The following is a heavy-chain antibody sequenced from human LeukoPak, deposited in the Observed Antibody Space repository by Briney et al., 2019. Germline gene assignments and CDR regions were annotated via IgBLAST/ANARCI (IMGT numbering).Heavy chain of an antibody. CDR3: AKSWELLNFDY. D-gene: IGHD1-26*01. Sequence: PGGSLRLSCAASGFTFSSYEINWVRQAPRKGLEWVSSITGSGDGTYYADSVKGRFTMSRDNSKKTVYLQMNSLRAEDTAIYYCAKSWELLNFDYWGQGTLVTVSS. J-gene: IGHJ4*02. CDR1: GFTFSSYE. V-gene: IGHV3-23*01. CDR2: ITGSGDGT.